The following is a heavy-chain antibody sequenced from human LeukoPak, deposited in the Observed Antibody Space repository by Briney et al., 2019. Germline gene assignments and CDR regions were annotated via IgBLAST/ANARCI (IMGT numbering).Heavy chain of an antibody. V-gene: IGHV1-69*05. Sequence: GSSVKVSCKASGGTFSSYAISWVRQAPGQGLEWMGRIIPIFGTANYAQKFQGRVTITTDESTSTAYLELSSLRSEDTAVYYCARDRGRDGYNLWGQGTLVTVSS. CDR3: ARDRGRDGYNL. J-gene: IGHJ4*02. CDR1: GGTFSSYA. CDR2: IIPIFGTA. D-gene: IGHD5-24*01.